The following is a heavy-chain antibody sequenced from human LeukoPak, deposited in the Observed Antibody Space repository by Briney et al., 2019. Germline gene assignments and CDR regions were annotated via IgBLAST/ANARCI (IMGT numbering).Heavy chain of an antibody. CDR3: ARQADNNWFDS. CDR2: INPNSGST. CDR1: GYTFTSYS. J-gene: IGHJ5*01. Sequence: ASVKVSCTASGYTFTSYSMHWVRQAPGQGLEWMGWINPNSGSTKYAQKFKGRVTMSRDTSISTAYMEMSRLRADDSAVFYCARQADNNWFDSWGQGTLVTVSS. V-gene: IGHV1-2*02. D-gene: IGHD2-15*01.